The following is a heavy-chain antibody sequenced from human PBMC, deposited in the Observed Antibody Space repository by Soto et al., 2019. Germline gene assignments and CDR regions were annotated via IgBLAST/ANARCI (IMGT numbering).Heavy chain of an antibody. J-gene: IGHJ6*03. CDR3: ARGRAEKGWNARPVGTYYYYYMDV. CDR2: MNPNSGNT. Sequence: ASVKVSCKASGYTFTSYDINWVRQATGQGLEWMGWMNPNSGNTGYAQKFQGRVTMTRNTSISTAYMELSSLRSEDTAVYYCARGRAEKGWNARPVGTYYYYYMDVWGKGTTVTVSS. CDR1: GYTFTSYD. V-gene: IGHV1-8*01. D-gene: IGHD1-1*01.